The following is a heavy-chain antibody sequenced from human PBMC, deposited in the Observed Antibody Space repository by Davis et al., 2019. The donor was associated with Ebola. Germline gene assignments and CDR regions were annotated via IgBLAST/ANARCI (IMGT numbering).Heavy chain of an antibody. CDR2: ISYDGSNK. Sequence: GESLKISCAASGFTFSSYGMHWVRQAPGKGLEWVAVISYDGSNKYYADSVKGRFTISRDNAKNSLYLQMNSLRAEDTAVYYCARGLGGIWFGGSMDVWGQGTTVTVSS. J-gene: IGHJ6*02. CDR1: GFTFSSYG. CDR3: ARGLGGIWFGGSMDV. V-gene: IGHV3-30*03. D-gene: IGHD3-10*01.